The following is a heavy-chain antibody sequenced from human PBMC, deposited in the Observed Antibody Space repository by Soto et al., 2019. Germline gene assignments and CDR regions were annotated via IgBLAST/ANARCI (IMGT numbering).Heavy chain of an antibody. CDR2: IYPGDSDT. Sequence: PGESLKISCNGSGYSFTSDWIGWVRQMPGKGLEWMGIIYPGDSDTRYSPSFQGQVTISADKSISTAYLQWSSLKASDTAMYYCARPSIAAPYGMDVWGQGTTVTVSS. CDR3: ARPSIAAPYGMDV. J-gene: IGHJ6*02. D-gene: IGHD6-6*01. CDR1: GYSFTSDW. V-gene: IGHV5-51*01.